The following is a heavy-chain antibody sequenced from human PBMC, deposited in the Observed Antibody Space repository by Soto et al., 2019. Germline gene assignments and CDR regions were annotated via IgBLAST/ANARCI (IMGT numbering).Heavy chain of an antibody. J-gene: IGHJ4*02. CDR1: GFTFSSYG. CDR3: AKDDTMVFDY. Sequence: QVQLVECGGGVVQPGRSLRLSCAASGFTFSSYGMHWVRQAPGKGLEWVAVISYDGSNKYYADSVKGRFTISRDNSKNTLYLQMNSLRAEDTAVYYCAKDDTMVFDYWGQGTLVTVSS. CDR2: ISYDGSNK. D-gene: IGHD3-10*01. V-gene: IGHV3-30*18.